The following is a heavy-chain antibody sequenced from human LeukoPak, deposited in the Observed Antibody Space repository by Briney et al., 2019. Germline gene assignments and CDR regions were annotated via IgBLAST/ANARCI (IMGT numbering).Heavy chain of an antibody. CDR1: GFTFTSHA. Sequence: GGSLRLSCAASGFTFTSHAMSWVRQAPGKGLEWVSTISGSGGNTFYADSVKGRFTISRDNSKNTLYLQMNSLRAEDTAVYYCAKETGGFDYWGQGTLVTVSS. D-gene: IGHD7-27*01. CDR3: AKETGGFDY. J-gene: IGHJ4*02. V-gene: IGHV3-23*01. CDR2: ISGSGGNT.